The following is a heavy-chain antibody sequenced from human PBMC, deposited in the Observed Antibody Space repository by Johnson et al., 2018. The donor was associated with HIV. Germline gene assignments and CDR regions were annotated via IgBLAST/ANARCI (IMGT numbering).Heavy chain of an antibody. J-gene: IGHJ3*02. D-gene: IGHD3-10*01. V-gene: IGHV3-7*01. CDR3: ATEGYGSGTYGAFDI. CDR2: IKQDGSEK. CDR1: GFTFSRYW. Sequence: VQLVESGGGLVQPGGSLRLSCAASGFTFSRYWLTWVRQAPGKGLEWVVNIKQDGSEKYYVDSVKGRFTISRDNAKNSLFLQMNSLRAEDTAVYYCATEGYGSGTYGAFDIWGQGTMVTVSS.